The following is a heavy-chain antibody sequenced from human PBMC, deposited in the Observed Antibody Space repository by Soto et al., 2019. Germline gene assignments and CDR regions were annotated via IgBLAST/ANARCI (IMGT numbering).Heavy chain of an antibody. J-gene: IGHJ6*03. Sequence: ASVKVSCKASGFTFTSSAVQWVRQARGQRLEWIGWISVYNGNTNYAQKFQERVTITTDTSTSTAYMELRSLRSDDTAVYYCARGGGDTHGYYYYMDVWGKGTTVTVSS. CDR1: GFTFTSSA. CDR2: ISVYNGNT. CDR3: ARGGGDTHGYYYYMDV. D-gene: IGHD2-15*01. V-gene: IGHV1-58*01.